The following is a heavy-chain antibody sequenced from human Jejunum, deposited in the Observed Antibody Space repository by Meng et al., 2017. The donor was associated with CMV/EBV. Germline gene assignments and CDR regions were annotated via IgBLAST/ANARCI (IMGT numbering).Heavy chain of an antibody. CDR3: ARAPRVVVLLTQGGAFDI. Sequence: ISPYYWAWIRQSPGRGLEWIGTIYYSGTTFYNSSLKSRATISVDTSKNQFSLGLTSVTAADTAVYYCARAPRVVVLLTQGGAFDIWSQGTWVTVSS. V-gene: IGHV4-39*07. D-gene: IGHD2/OR15-2a*01. CDR2: IYYSGTT. J-gene: IGHJ3*02. CDR1: ISPYY.